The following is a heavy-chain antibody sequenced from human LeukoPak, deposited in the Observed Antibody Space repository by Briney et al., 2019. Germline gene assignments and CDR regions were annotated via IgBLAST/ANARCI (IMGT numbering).Heavy chain of an antibody. D-gene: IGHD1-7*01. J-gene: IGHJ3*02. CDR1: GFTFSSYG. CDR3: ARGLNNWNYGSAFDI. V-gene: IGHV3-33*01. Sequence: PGGSLRLSCAASGFTFSSYGMYWVRQAPGKGLEWVAVIWYDGSNKYYADSVKGRFTISRDNSKNTLYLQMNSLRAEDTAVYYCARGLNNWNYGSAFDIWGQGTMVTVSS. CDR2: IWYDGSNK.